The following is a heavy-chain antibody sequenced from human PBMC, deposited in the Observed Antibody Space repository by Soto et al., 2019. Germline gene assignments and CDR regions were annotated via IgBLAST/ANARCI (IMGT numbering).Heavy chain of an antibody. D-gene: IGHD3-9*01. CDR3: SRDDSDWFFN. J-gene: IGHJ4*02. CDR1: GFTFSSYA. CDR2: ISGSGDST. V-gene: IGHV3-23*01. Sequence: GGSLRLSCAASGFTFSSYAMSWVRQTPGKGLEWVSAISGSGDSTYYATTYAASVKGRFTISRDDSKKTAYLQMNNLESEDTAVYYCSRDDSDWFFNWGRGTLVTVSS.